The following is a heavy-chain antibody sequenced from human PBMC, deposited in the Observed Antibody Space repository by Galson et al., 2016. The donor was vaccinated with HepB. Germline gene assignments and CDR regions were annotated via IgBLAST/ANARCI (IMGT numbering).Heavy chain of an antibody. J-gene: IGHJ5*02. V-gene: IGHV3-11*06. CDR2: ISSSSSFT. D-gene: IGHD3-9*01. Sequence: SLRLSCAASGFTFSDYYMRWIRQAPGKGLECVSHISSSSSFTNYADSVKGRFIISRANVKNSLYLQMNSLRAEDTAVYFCARGRRGKYDFLTGYTKGLYNYFDPWGQGTLVTVSS. CDR3: ARGRRGKYDFLTGYTKGLYNYFDP. CDR1: GFTFSDYY.